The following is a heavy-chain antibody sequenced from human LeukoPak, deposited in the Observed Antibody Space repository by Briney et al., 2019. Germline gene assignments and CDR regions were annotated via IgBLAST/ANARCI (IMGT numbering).Heavy chain of an antibody. CDR1: GFTFSSYA. J-gene: IGHJ4*02. CDR3: AKGSLYSHDYSLDY. D-gene: IGHD5-18*01. CDR2: ISVSGGTT. Sequence: PGGSLRLSCAASGFTFSSYAMSWVRQAPGKGLEWVSTISVSGGTTYYADSVKGRFTISRDNSKNTLYLQMNSLRAEDTAVYYCAKGSLYSHDYSLDYWGQGTLVTVSS. V-gene: IGHV3-23*01.